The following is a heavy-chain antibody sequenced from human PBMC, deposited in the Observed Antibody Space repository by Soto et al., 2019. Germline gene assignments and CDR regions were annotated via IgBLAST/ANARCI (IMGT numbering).Heavy chain of an antibody. V-gene: IGHV4-39*01. CDR2: MSYSGST. J-gene: IGHJ6*02. CDR3: ARRYYYYGMDV. CDR1: GGSISSSSYY. Sequence: SETLSLTCTVSGGSISSSSYYWGWIRQPPGKGLEWIGSMSYSGSTYYNPSLKSRVTISVDTSKNQFSLKLSSVTAADTAVYYCARRYYYYGMDVWGQGTTVTVSS.